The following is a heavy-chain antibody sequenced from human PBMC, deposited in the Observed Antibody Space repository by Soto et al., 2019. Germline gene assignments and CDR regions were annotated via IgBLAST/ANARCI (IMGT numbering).Heavy chain of an antibody. J-gene: IGHJ4*02. CDR1: GFTFSSYT. CDR3: ARGLPYYDSGCYYYGY. D-gene: IGHD3-22*01. CDR2: ISSSSSYI. V-gene: IGHV3-21*01. Sequence: EVQLVESGGGLVKPGGSLRLSCAASGFTFSSYTMNWVRQAPGKGLEWVSSISSSSSYIFYADSVKGRFTISRDNAKNSLYMQMNSLRAEDTAVYYCARGLPYYDSGCYYYGYWGQGTLVTVSS.